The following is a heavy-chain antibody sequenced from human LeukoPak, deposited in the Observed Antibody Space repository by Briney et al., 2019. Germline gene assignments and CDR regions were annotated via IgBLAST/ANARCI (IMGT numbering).Heavy chain of an antibody. CDR1: GFTFSSYA. CDR2: ISGSGGST. D-gene: IGHD2-2*01. Sequence: GGSLRLSCAASGFTFSSYAMSWVRQAPGKGLEWVSAISGSGGSTYYAAFVKGRSTISRKTAKNSLYQQRNSLRAEHTAEYYCARDFSSTLDYWGQGTLVTV. J-gene: IGHJ4*02. CDR3: ARDFSSTLDY. V-gene: IGHV3-23*01.